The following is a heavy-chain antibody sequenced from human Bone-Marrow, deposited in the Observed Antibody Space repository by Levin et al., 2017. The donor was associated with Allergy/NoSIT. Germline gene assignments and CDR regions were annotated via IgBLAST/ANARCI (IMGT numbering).Heavy chain of an antibody. CDR3: ARGRGDVVRVTAIPDY. J-gene: IGHJ4*02. Sequence: PTASVKVSCKASGYTFINYDINWVRQAPGQGLEWMGWMNPNIGNTGYAQTFQGRVTMTRDTSISTAYLELNRLTSEDTAVYYCARGRGDVVRVTAIPDYWGQGTLVTVSS. V-gene: IGHV1-8*01. D-gene: IGHD2-21*02. CDR2: MNPNIGNT. CDR1: GYTFINYD.